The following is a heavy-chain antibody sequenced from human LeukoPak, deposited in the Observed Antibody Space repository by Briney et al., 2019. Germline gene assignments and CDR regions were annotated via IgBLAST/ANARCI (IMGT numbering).Heavy chain of an antibody. CDR1: GITVSKYW. Sequence: TGGSLRLSCAVSGITVSKYWMHWVRQAPGKGLEWVSAISGSGGSTYYADSVKGRFTISRDNSKNTLYLQMNSLRAEDTAVYYCAKDIGGSGWFDPWGQGTLVTVSS. V-gene: IGHV3-23*01. D-gene: IGHD1-26*01. J-gene: IGHJ5*02. CDR2: ISGSGGST. CDR3: AKDIGGSGWFDP.